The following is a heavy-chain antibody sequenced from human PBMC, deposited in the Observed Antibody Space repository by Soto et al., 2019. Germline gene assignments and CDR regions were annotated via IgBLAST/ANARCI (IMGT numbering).Heavy chain of an antibody. CDR3: ARSDIVVVPAAMKYFDY. V-gene: IGHV4-30-4*01. CDR2: IYYSGST. D-gene: IGHD2-2*01. J-gene: IGHJ4*02. CDR1: GGSISSGDYY. Sequence: SETLSLTCTVSGGSISSGDYYWSWIRQPPGKGLEWIGYIYYSGSTYYNPSLKSRVTISVDTSKNQFSLKLSSVTAADTAVYYCARSDIVVVPAAMKYFDYWGQGTLVTVSS.